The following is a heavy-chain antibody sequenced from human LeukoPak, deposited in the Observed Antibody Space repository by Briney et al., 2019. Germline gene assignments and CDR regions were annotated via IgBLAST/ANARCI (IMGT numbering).Heavy chain of an antibody. CDR2: ISGSGSGGST. CDR3: AKSGYNRFDY. D-gene: IGHD5-24*01. Sequence: GGSLRLSCAASGFTFSSSAMSWVRQAPGKGLEWVSNISGSGSGGSTYYADSVKGRFTISRDNSKDTLYLQMNSLRAEDTAVYYCAKSGYNRFDYWGQGTLVTVSS. CDR1: GFTFSSSA. V-gene: IGHV3-23*01. J-gene: IGHJ4*02.